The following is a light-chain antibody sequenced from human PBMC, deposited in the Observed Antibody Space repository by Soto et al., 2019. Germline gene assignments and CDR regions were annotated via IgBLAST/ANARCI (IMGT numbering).Light chain of an antibody. Sequence: VLTQSPATLSLSPGERAILSCRASQSVSSNLAWYQQKPGQAPRLLIYGASTRATDVPARFSGSWSGTEFTLTISSLQSEDFAVYYCQQYNNWPQTFGQGTKVDIK. CDR1: QSVSSN. J-gene: IGKJ1*01. CDR2: GAS. CDR3: QQYNNWPQT. V-gene: IGKV3-15*01.